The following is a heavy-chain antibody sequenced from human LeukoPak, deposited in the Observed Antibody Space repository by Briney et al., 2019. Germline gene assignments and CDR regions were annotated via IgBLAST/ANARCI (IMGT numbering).Heavy chain of an antibody. CDR3: AKDSLVEMAKIPQERYFDY. J-gene: IGHJ4*02. CDR1: GFTFSSYA. Sequence: SGGSLRLSCAASGFTFSSYAMSWVRQAPGKGLEWVSAISGSGGSTYYADSVKGRFTISRDNSKNTLYLQMNSLRAEDTAVYYCAKDSLVEMAKIPQERYFDYWGQGTLVTVSS. D-gene: IGHD5-24*01. V-gene: IGHV3-23*01. CDR2: ISGSGGST.